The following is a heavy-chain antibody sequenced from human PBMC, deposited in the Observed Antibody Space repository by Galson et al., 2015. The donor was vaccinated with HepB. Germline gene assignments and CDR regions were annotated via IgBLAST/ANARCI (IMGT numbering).Heavy chain of an antibody. Sequence: SLRLSCAASGFTFSSYGMHWVRQAPGKGLEWVAVISYDGSNKYYADSVKGRFTISRDNSKNTLYLQMNSLRAEDTAVYYCAKGLGGGYSHYYGMDVWGQGTTVTVSS. CDR2: ISYDGSNK. CDR3: AKGLGGGYSHYYGMDV. D-gene: IGHD5-18*01. J-gene: IGHJ6*02. CDR1: GFTFSSYG. V-gene: IGHV3-30*18.